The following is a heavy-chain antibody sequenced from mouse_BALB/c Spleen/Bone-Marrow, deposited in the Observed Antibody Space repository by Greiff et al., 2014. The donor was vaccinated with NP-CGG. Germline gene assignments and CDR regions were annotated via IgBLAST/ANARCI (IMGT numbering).Heavy chain of an antibody. J-gene: IGHJ2*01. V-gene: IGHV1-69*02. CDR1: GYTFTSYW. Sequence: QVQLQQSGAELVKPGASVKLSCKASGYTFTSYWMHWVKQRPGQGLEWIGEIDPSDSYTNYNQKFKGKATLTVDKSSSTAYMPRSSLKSEESAVYYCARREYYVRSYHYFDYWGQGTTLTVSS. CDR3: ARREYYVRSYHYFDY. CDR2: IDPSDSYT. D-gene: IGHD1-1*01.